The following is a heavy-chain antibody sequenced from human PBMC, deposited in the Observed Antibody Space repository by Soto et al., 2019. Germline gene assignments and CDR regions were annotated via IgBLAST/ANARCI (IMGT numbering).Heavy chain of an antibody. CDR1: GYSISSGYY. Sequence: PSETLPLTCAVSGYSISSGYYWGWIRQPPGKGLEWIGSIYHSGSTYYNPSLKSRVTISVDTSKNQFSLKLSSVTAADTAVYYCARVGDFWSGYYTGNLDPWGQGTLVTVSS. J-gene: IGHJ5*02. D-gene: IGHD3-3*01. V-gene: IGHV4-38-2*01. CDR3: ARVGDFWSGYYTGNLDP. CDR2: IYHSGST.